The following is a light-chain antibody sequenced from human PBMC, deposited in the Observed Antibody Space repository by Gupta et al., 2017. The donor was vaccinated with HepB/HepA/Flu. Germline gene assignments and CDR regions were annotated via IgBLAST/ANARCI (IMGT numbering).Light chain of an antibody. J-gene: IGLJ2*01. Sequence: QSVLTQPPSLSGTPGQRVTISCSGSSTNIGTNPVNWYQQIPGTAPKLLIYHNNQRPSGVADQLSDAKSGTSSALVIIGLQADDESDYYCAAGYDSLEGHGLFGGGTKLTVL. CDR1: STNIGTNP. CDR2: HNN. V-gene: IGLV1-44*01. CDR3: AAGYDSLEGHGL.